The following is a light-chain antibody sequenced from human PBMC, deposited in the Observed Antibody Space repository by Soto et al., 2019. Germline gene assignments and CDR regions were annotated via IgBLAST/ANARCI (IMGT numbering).Light chain of an antibody. CDR1: SSDVGAYDY. V-gene: IGLV2-14*01. J-gene: IGLJ1*01. CDR3: SSYTRSSTYV. CDR2: EVT. Sequence: QSALTQPASVSASPGQSIAISCSGTSSDVGAYDYVSWYQHPPGKAPKRIIYEVTYRPSGVSHRVSASKSGNPASLTISGLQAEDEADYSCSSYTRSSTYVFGPGTKVTVL.